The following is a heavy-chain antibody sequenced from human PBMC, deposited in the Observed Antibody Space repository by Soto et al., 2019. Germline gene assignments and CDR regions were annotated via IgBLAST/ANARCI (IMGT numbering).Heavy chain of an antibody. J-gene: IGHJ4*02. Sequence: PSETLSLTCAVYGGSFSGYYWSWIRQPPGKGLEWIGEINHSGSTNYNPSLKSRVTISVDTSKNQFSLKLSSVTAADTAVYYCARDSAYYDYVWGSYRPHRLNWFDYWGQGTPVTVSS. CDR3: ARDSAYYDYVWGSYRPHRLNWFDY. CDR2: INHSGST. CDR1: GGSFSGYY. D-gene: IGHD3-16*02. V-gene: IGHV4-34*01.